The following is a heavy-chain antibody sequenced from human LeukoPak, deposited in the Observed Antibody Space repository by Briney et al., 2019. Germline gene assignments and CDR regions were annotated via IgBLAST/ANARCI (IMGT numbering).Heavy chain of an antibody. CDR1: GYSFTSNY. J-gene: IGHJ6*02. CDR3: AITIAARLVDYYGMDV. Sequence: ASVKVSCKASGYSFTSNYIHWVRQAPGQGLEWMGMIYPRDGSTSYAQKFQGRVTVTRDTSTSTVHMELSGLRSEDTAVYYCAITIAARLVDYYGMDVWGQGTTVTVSS. CDR2: IYPRDGST. V-gene: IGHV1-46*01. D-gene: IGHD6-6*01.